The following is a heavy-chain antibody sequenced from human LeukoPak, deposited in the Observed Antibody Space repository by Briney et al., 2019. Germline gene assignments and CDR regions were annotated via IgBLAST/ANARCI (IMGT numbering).Heavy chain of an antibody. Sequence: SETLSLTCTVSGGSISSGGYYWSWIRQPPGKGLEWIGYIYHSGSTNYNPSLKSRVTISVDKSKNQFSLKLSSVTAADTAVYYCARDSNDYLWGSYRDRYFDLWGRGTLVTVPS. J-gene: IGHJ2*01. D-gene: IGHD3-16*02. CDR1: GGSISSGGYY. CDR2: IYHSGST. V-gene: IGHV4-30-2*01. CDR3: ARDSNDYLWGSYRDRYFDL.